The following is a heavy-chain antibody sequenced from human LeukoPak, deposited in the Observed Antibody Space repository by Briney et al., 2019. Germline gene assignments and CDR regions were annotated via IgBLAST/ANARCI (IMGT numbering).Heavy chain of an antibody. CDR2: MNHSGST. V-gene: IGHV4-34*01. D-gene: IGHD2-15*01. J-gene: IGHJ4*02. Sequence: SETLSLTRAVDGGSFSGYYWRWIRQPPGKGLEGSGEMNHSGSTNYNPSLKSRVTISVDTSKNQFSLKLSSVTAADTAVYYCARGRFDCSGGSCSIYYFDYWGQGTLVTVSS. CDR1: GGSFSGYY. CDR3: ARGRFDCSGGSCSIYYFDY.